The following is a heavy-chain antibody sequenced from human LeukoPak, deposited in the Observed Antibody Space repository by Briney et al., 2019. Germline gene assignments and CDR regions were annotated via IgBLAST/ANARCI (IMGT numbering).Heavy chain of an antibody. V-gene: IGHV3-21*01. CDR2: IGSSSRNT. Sequence: GGSVRLSCAVSGFTFSTYSMTWVRQAPGKGLEWVSSIGSSSRNTYYTDSVKGRFTISRDNAKNSLYLQMSSLRAEDTAVYYCARGVRGSNASFDSWGQGTLFTVSS. CDR3: ARGVRGSNASFDS. CDR1: GFTFSTYS. D-gene: IGHD2-15*01. J-gene: IGHJ4*02.